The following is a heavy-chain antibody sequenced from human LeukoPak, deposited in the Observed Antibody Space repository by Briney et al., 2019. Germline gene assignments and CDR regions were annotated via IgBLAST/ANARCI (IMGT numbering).Heavy chain of an antibody. V-gene: IGHV1-69*05. CDR1: GGTFSSYA. Sequence: SVKVSCKASGGTFSSYAISWVRQAPGQGLEWMGRIIPIFGTANYAQKFQGRVTITTDESTSTAYMELSSLRSEDTAVYYCARDPVVVAAATGLDYWGQGTLVTVSS. CDR3: ARDPVVVAAATGLDY. D-gene: IGHD2-15*01. CDR2: IIPIFGTA. J-gene: IGHJ4*02.